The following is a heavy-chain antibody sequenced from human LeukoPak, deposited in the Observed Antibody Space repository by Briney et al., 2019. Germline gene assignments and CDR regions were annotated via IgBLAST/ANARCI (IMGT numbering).Heavy chain of an antibody. Sequence: ASVKVSCKASGYTFTSYYMHWVRQAPGQGLEWMGIINPSGGSTSYAQKFQGRVTMTRDTSTGTVYMELSSLRSEDTAVYYCARDIVVVVAAAYYYYYGMDVWGQGTTVTVSS. CDR3: ARDIVVVVAAAYYYYYGMDV. D-gene: IGHD2-15*01. V-gene: IGHV1-46*01. CDR1: GYTFTSYY. CDR2: INPSGGST. J-gene: IGHJ6*02.